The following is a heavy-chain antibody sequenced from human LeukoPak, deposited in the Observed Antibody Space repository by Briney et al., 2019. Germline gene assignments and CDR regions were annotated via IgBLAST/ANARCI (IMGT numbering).Heavy chain of an antibody. CDR3: ARRNDFWSGYLIPTTYYYYYYMDV. J-gene: IGHJ6*03. D-gene: IGHD3-3*01. V-gene: IGHV1-18*01. CDR1: GYTFTIYG. CDR2: ISAYNGNA. Sequence: GASVKVSSKASGYTFTIYGISWVRQAPGQGLEWMGWISAYNGNANYAQKLQGRVTMTTDTSTSTAYMELRSLRSDDTAVYYCARRNDFWSGYLIPTTYYYYYYMDVWGKGTTVTVSS.